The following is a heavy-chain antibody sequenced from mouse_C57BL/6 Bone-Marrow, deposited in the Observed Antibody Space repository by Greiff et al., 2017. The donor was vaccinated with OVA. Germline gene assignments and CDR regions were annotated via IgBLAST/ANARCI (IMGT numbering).Heavy chain of an antibody. D-gene: IGHD1-1*01. J-gene: IGHJ4*01. Sequence: ESGPGLVKPSQSLSLTCSVTGYSITSGYYWNWIRQFPGNKLEWMGYISYDGSNNYNPSLKNRISITRDTSKNQFFLKLNSVTTEDTATYYCARPYGDAMDYWGQGTSVTVSS. V-gene: IGHV3-6*01. CDR2: ISYDGSN. CDR1: GYSITSGYY. CDR3: ARPYGDAMDY.